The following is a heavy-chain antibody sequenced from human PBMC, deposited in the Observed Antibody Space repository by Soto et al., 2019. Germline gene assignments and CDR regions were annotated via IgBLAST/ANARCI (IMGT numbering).Heavy chain of an antibody. V-gene: IGHV5-51*01. J-gene: IGHJ5*02. CDR3: ARLRAAVPAPSGYGSGFDP. D-gene: IGHD6-19*01. CDR1: GYRFTSYW. CDR2: IYPGDSDT. Sequence: GESLKISCKGSGYRFTSYWIGWVRQMPGKGLEWMGIIYPGDSDTRYSPSFQGQVTISADRTINTAYLQWSSLKASDSAMYYCARLRAAVPAPSGYGSGFDPRGQGTQVTVSS.